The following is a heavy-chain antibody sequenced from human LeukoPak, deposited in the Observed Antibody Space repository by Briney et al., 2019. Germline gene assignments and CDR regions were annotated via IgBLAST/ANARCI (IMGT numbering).Heavy chain of an antibody. D-gene: IGHD5-24*01. Sequence: LETLSLTCAVYGGSFSGYYWSWIRQPPGKGLEWIGEINHSGSTNYNPSLKSRVTISVDTSKNQFSLKLSSVTAADTAVYYCARGRWLHPTGYYFDYWGQGTLVTVSS. CDR1: GGSFSGYY. CDR2: INHSGST. CDR3: ARGRWLHPTGYYFDY. J-gene: IGHJ4*02. V-gene: IGHV4-34*01.